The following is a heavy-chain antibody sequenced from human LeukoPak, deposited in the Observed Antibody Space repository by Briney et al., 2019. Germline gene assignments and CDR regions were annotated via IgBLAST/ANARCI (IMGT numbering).Heavy chain of an antibody. V-gene: IGHV3-15*01. J-gene: IGHJ4*02. Sequence: GGSLRLSYTASGFTFSSVWMSWVRQAPGKGLQWVGRIRKTADGGTADYAAPVQGRFSISRDDSKKTLYLQMNSLKTEDTAVYYCTTGGSTAGNWGQGTLVTVSS. CDR2: IRKTADGGTA. CDR1: GFTFSSVW. CDR3: TTGGSTAGN.